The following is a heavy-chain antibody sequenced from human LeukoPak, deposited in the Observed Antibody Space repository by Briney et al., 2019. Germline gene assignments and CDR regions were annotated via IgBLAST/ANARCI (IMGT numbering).Heavy chain of an antibody. V-gene: IGHV3-7*01. D-gene: IGHD3-3*01. CDR1: GFIFIHFW. Sequence: GGSLRLSCEASGFIFIHFWMSWVRQAPGKGLEWVASIRQDGSERYYVDSVKGRFNISRDNAKNSLYLQVNSLRVEDTAIYYCARQNLYYDFWSGYSRDYYYMDVWGKRTTVTVSS. CDR3: ARQNLYYDFWSGYSRDYYYMDV. CDR2: IRQDGSER. J-gene: IGHJ6*03.